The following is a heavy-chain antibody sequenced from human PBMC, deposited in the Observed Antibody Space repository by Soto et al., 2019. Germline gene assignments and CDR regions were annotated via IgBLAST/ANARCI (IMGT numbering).Heavy chain of an antibody. J-gene: IGHJ5*02. CDR2: IFYNGST. CDR1: GGTIRSYY. Sequence: SEPQRLPDRVSGGTIRSYYWSWIRQPPGKGLEWIGYIFYNGSTNYNPSLKSRVTISVDTSKNQFSLRLTSVTAADPAVYYCARLGAYYQSPDPWGPGTLVTVSS. CDR3: ARLGAYYQSPDP. V-gene: IGHV4-59*08. D-gene: IGHD3-22*01.